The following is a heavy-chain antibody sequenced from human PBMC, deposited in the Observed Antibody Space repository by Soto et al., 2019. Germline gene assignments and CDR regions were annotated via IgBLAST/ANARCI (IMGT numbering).Heavy chain of an antibody. J-gene: IGHJ5*02. CDR2: ISAYNGNT. CDR3: ARVGVYTIFGVVTENWLDP. D-gene: IGHD3-3*01. V-gene: IGHV1-18*01. Sequence: QVQLVQSGAEVKKPGASVKVSCKASGYTFTSYGISWVRQAPGQGLEWMGWISAYNGNTNYAQKLQGRVNMTTDTSTSTAYMELRSLRSDDTAVYYCARVGVYTIFGVVTENWLDPWGQGTLVTVSS. CDR1: GYTFTSYG.